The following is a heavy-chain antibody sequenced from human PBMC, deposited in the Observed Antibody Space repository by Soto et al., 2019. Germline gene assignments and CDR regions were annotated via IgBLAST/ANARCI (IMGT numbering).Heavy chain of an antibody. V-gene: IGHV3-33*01. J-gene: IGHJ4*02. CDR3: ATLAAAGTYQGY. CDR2: IWYDGSNK. D-gene: IGHD6-13*01. Sequence: GGSLRLSCAASGFTFSSYGMHWVRQAPGKGLEWVAVIWYDGSNKYYADSVKGRFTISRDNSKNTLYLQMNSLRAEDTAVYYCATLAAAGTYQGYWGQGTLVTVSS. CDR1: GFTFSSYG.